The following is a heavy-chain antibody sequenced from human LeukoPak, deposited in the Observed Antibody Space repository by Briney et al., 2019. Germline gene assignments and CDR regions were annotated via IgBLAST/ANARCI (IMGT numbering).Heavy chain of an antibody. D-gene: IGHD3-3*01. Sequence: SETLSLTCAVYGGSFSGYYWSWIRQPPGKGLEWIGEINHSGSTNYNPSLKSRVTISVDTSKNQFSLKLSSVTAADTAVYYCARVLRAQGAGLRITIFGVKTRAWVFDYWGQGTLVTVSS. CDR2: INHSGST. V-gene: IGHV4-34*01. CDR3: ARVLRAQGAGLRITIFGVKTRAWVFDY. CDR1: GGSFSGYY. J-gene: IGHJ4*02.